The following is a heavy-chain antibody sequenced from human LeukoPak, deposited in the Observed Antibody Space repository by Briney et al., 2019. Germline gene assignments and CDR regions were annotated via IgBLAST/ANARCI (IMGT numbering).Heavy chain of an antibody. Sequence: GGSLRLSCAASEFTFSSYEMNWVRQAPGKGLEWVSYISSSGSTIYYADSVKGRFTISRDNAKNSLYLQMNSLRAEDTAVYYCARENYSGYDPRWFDPWGQGTLVTVSS. CDR2: ISSSGSTI. CDR3: ARENYSGYDPRWFDP. D-gene: IGHD5-12*01. CDR1: EFTFSSYE. V-gene: IGHV3-48*03. J-gene: IGHJ5*02.